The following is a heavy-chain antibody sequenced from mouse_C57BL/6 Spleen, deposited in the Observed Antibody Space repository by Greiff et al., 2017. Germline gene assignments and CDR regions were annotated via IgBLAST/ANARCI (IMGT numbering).Heavy chain of an antibody. V-gene: IGHV1-64*01. CDR1: GYTFTSYW. D-gene: IGHD6-1*01. J-gene: IGHJ1*03. CDR3: ARLSGEGSYVWYCDV. Sequence: VQLQQPGAELVKPGASVKLSCKASGYTFTSYWMHWVKQRPGQGLEWIGMIHPNSGSTNYNEKFKSKATLTVDKSSSTAYMQLSSLTSEDSAVYYCARLSGEGSYVWYCDVWGTGTTVTVSS. CDR2: IHPNSGST.